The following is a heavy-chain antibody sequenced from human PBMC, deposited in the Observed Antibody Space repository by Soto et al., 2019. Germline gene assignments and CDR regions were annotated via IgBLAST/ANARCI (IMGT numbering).Heavy chain of an antibody. D-gene: IGHD2-21*02. Sequence: EVQLVESGGGLVQPGGSLRLSCAASGFTFSSYWMHWVRQSPGKGLVWVSRMNSDGSSTTYADSVKGRFTISRDNAKNKLYLQMNSLRAEDTAVYYCAREYYCGGDCYPFDYWGQGTLVTLSS. CDR2: MNSDGSST. CDR3: AREYYCGGDCYPFDY. CDR1: GFTFSSYW. J-gene: IGHJ4*02. V-gene: IGHV3-74*01.